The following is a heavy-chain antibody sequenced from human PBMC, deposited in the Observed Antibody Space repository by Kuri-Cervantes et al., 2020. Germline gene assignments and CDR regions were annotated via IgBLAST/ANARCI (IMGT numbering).Heavy chain of an antibody. J-gene: IGHJ4*02. V-gene: IGHV3-30*18. CDR3: AKESSGYCLDY. D-gene: IGHD3-22*01. CDR1: GFTFSSYG. CDR2: ISYDGSNK. Sequence: GESLKISCAASGFTFSSYGMHWVRQAPGKGLEWVAVISYDGSNKYYADSVKGRFTISRDNSKNTLYLQMNSLRAEDTAVYYCAKESSGYCLDYWGQGTLVPVSS.